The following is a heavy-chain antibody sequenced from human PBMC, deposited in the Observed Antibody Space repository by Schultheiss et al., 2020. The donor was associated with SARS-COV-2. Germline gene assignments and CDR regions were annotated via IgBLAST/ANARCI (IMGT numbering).Heavy chain of an antibody. Sequence: GGSLRLYCAASGFTFSSYAMSWVRQAPGKGLEWVSAISGSGGSTYYADSVKGRFTISRDNSKNSLYLQMNSLRAEDTAVYYCARADCSGGSCYDYWGQGTLVTVSS. CDR3: ARADCSGGSCYDY. CDR1: GFTFSSYA. J-gene: IGHJ4*02. CDR2: ISGSGGST. V-gene: IGHV3-23*01. D-gene: IGHD2-15*01.